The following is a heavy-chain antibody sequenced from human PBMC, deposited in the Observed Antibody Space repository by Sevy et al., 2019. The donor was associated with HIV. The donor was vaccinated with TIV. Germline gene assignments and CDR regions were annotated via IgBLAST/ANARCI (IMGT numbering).Heavy chain of an antibody. D-gene: IGHD4-4*01. Sequence: GGSLRLSCAASGFTFSSYAMSWVRQAPGKGLEWVSAISGSGGSTYYADSVKGRFTISRDNSKNTLYLQMNSLRAEDTAVYYCAKYYSSPYYYYGMDVWGQGTTVTVSS. J-gene: IGHJ6*02. CDR3: AKYYSSPYYYYGMDV. V-gene: IGHV3-23*01. CDR1: GFTFSSYA. CDR2: ISGSGGST.